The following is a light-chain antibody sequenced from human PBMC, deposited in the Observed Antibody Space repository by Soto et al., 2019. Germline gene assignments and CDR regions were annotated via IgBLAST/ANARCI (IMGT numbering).Light chain of an antibody. CDR2: ANN. CDR1: GSNVGASYD. J-gene: IGLJ2*01. V-gene: IGLV1-40*01. CDR3: QSYDPTLNVV. Sequence: QSVLTQPPSVSGAPGQTITMSCTGSGSNVGASYDVHWYQVLPGAGPRLLIYANNNRPSGVPDRFSGSKSGTSASLAITGLQAEDEADYYCQSYDPTLNVVFGGGTKLTVL.